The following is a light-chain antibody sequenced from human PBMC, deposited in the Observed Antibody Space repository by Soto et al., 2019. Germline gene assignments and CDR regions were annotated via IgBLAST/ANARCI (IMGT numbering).Light chain of an antibody. Sequence: QPVLTQSPSASASLGASVKLTCTLSSGHSSYAIAWHQQQPEKGPRFLMKLNSDGSHTTGDGIPDRFSGSSSGAARYLTISSLQSDDEADYYCQTLGTVTYVFGTGTNVTVL. CDR1: SGHSSYA. J-gene: IGLJ1*01. CDR2: LNSDGSH. V-gene: IGLV4-69*02. CDR3: QTLGTVTYV.